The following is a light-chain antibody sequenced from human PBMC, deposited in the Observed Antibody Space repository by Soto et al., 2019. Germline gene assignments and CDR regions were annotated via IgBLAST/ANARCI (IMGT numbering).Light chain of an antibody. CDR1: QIVLYSSNNKNY. CDR3: QQYYSTPPA. Sequence: DIVMTQSPDSLAVSLGERATINCKSSQIVLYSSNNKNYLAWYQQKPGQPPKLLIYWASTRESGVPDRFSGSGSGTDFTLTISSLQAEDVAVYYCQQYYSTPPAFGQGTKVDIK. J-gene: IGKJ1*01. CDR2: WAS. V-gene: IGKV4-1*01.